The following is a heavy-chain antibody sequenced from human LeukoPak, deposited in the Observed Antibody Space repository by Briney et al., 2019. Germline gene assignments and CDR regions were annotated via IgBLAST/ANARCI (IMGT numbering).Heavy chain of an antibody. CDR1: GYTFTGYY. V-gene: IGHV1-2*06. CDR3: ATRDLNCGGDCYDWYFDL. J-gene: IGHJ2*01. Sequence: ASVKVSCKASGYTFTGYYMHWVRQAPGQGLEWMGRINSNSGGTDYAQKFQGRVTMTRDTSISTAYMELSRLRSDDTAVYYCATRDLNCGGDCYDWYFDLWGRGTLVTVSS. CDR2: INSNSGGT. D-gene: IGHD2-21*02.